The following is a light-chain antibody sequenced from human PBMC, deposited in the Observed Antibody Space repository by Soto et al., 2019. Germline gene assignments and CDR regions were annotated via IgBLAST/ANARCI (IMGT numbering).Light chain of an antibody. Sequence: GDRVTITCRASQSISSWLAWYQQKPGKAPKLLIYDASSLEGGVPSRFSGSGSWTDFTLTISSLQPDDFATYYCLQFNTYPWT. V-gene: IGKV1-5*01. CDR3: LQFNTYPWT. CDR2: DAS. J-gene: IGKJ1*01. CDR1: QSISSW.